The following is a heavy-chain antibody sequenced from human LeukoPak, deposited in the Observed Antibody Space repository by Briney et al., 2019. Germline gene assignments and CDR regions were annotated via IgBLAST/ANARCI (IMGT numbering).Heavy chain of an antibody. V-gene: IGHV4-4*02. CDR2: IYHSGSP. CDR1: GGSISSNNW. Sequence: SETLSLTCAVSGGSISSNNWWGWVRQPPGKGLEWIGEIYHSGSPNYNPSLKSRVTISVDKSRNHFSLNLSSVTAADTAVYYCARVNINNWHSCDYWGQGTLVTVSP. D-gene: IGHD1-1*01. J-gene: IGHJ4*02. CDR3: ARVNINNWHSCDY.